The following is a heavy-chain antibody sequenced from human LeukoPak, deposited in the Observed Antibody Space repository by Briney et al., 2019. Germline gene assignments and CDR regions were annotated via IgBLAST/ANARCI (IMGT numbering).Heavy chain of an antibody. V-gene: IGHV1-69*06. D-gene: IGHD5-12*01. Sequence: ASVKVSCKASGGTFSSYTISWVRQAPGQGLEWMGRITPIFGTANYAQKFQGRVTITADKSTSTAYMELSSLRSEDTAVYYCARQNIVATIQGYYFDYWGQGTLVTVSS. J-gene: IGHJ4*02. CDR2: ITPIFGTA. CDR3: ARQNIVATIQGYYFDY. CDR1: GGTFSSYT.